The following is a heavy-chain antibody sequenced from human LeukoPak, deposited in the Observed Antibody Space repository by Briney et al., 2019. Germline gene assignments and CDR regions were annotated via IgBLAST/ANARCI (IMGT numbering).Heavy chain of an antibody. CDR3: ARDRYCSGGSCYGDAFDL. Sequence: GGSLRLSCTASGFTVRSNYMSWVRQSPRKGLEGVSIMYSGGSTDYADSVKGRFIISRDHPKNTLYLHMNSLRAEDTAVYYCARDRYCSGGSCYGDAFDLWGQGTMVTVSS. J-gene: IGHJ3*01. D-gene: IGHD2-15*01. CDR1: GFTVRSNY. V-gene: IGHV3-53*01. CDR2: MYSGGST.